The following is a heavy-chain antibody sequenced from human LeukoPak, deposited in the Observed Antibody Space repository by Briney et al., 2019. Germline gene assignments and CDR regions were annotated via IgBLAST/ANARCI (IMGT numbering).Heavy chain of an antibody. J-gene: IGHJ4*02. D-gene: IGHD5-18*01. Sequence: GGSLRLSCAASGFTFSSYSMNWVRQAPGKGLEWVSSISSSSSYIYYADSVKGRFTISRDNAKNSLYLQMNSLRAEDTAVYYCARDPTAMGTFDYWGQGTLVTVSS. CDR1: GFTFSSYS. V-gene: IGHV3-21*01. CDR3: ARDPTAMGTFDY. CDR2: ISSSSSYI.